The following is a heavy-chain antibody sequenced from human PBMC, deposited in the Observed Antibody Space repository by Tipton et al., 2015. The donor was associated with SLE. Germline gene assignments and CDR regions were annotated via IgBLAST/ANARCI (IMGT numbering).Heavy chain of an antibody. V-gene: IGHV4-34*01. CDR3: ASVVPAVPDAFDI. D-gene: IGHD2-2*01. CDR1: GGSLSGYY. CDR2: INHSGST. J-gene: IGHJ3*02. Sequence: AGLVKPSETLSLTCAVNGGSLSGYYWVWIRQPPEKGLEWIGEINHSGSTNYNPSLKSRVTISVDTSKNQFSLKLSSVTAADTAVYYCASVVPAVPDAFDIWGQGTMVTVSS.